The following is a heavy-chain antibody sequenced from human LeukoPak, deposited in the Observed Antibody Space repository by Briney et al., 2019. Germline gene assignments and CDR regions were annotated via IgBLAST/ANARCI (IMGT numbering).Heavy chain of an antibody. Sequence: PSDTLSLTCTVSGDSISGYYWSWIRQTPGKGLEWIGSIYYSGSTYYNPSLKSRVTISVDTSKNQFSLKLSSVTAADTAVYYCARRYDSSGYYYFSYFDYWGQGTLVTVSS. CDR1: GDSISGYY. D-gene: IGHD3-22*01. CDR2: IYYSGST. J-gene: IGHJ4*02. V-gene: IGHV4-59*05. CDR3: ARRYDSSGYYYFSYFDY.